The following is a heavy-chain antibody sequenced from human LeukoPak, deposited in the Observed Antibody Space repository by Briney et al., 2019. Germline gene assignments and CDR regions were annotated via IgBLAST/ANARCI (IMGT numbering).Heavy chain of an antibody. CDR2: IFSSGTT. D-gene: IGHD3-10*01. CDR3: ARGRDYYGSGSYRRGYYYGMGV. Sequence: SETLSLTCTVSSGSISTYYWSWIRQPAGKGLEWIGRIFSSGTTNYNPSLESRVTMSVDTSKNQFSLKLTSVTAADTAVYYCARGRDYYGSGSYRRGYYYGMGVWGQGTTVIVSS. V-gene: IGHV4-4*07. J-gene: IGHJ6*02. CDR1: SGSISTYY.